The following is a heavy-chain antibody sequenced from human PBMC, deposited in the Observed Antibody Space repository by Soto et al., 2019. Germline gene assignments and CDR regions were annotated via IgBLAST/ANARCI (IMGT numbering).Heavy chain of an antibody. D-gene: IGHD5-12*01. CDR1: GYSFTSYC. CDR2: IYPGDSDT. V-gene: IGHV5-51*01. CDR3: ARDGTAYGGQDYGFYYYGMDV. J-gene: IGHJ6*02. Sequence: PGESLKISCKGSGYSFTSYCIGWVRQMPGKGLEWMGIIYPGDSDTRYSPSFQGQVTISADKSISTAYLQWSSLKASDTAMYYCARDGTAYGGQDYGFYYYGMDVWGQGTTVTVSS.